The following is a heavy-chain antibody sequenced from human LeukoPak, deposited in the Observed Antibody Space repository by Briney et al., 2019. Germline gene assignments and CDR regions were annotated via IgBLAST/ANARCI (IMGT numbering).Heavy chain of an antibody. Sequence: SETLSLTCTVSGDSITSYYWSWIRQSPGKGLEWIGYISYSGSTNYNPSLKSRVTMSDTSKNQFSLKLSSVTAADTAVYYCARANGYSSSWYPNWGQGTLVTVSS. CDR2: ISYSGST. CDR1: GDSITSYY. CDR3: ARANGYSSSWYPN. V-gene: IGHV4-59*12. D-gene: IGHD6-13*01. J-gene: IGHJ4*02.